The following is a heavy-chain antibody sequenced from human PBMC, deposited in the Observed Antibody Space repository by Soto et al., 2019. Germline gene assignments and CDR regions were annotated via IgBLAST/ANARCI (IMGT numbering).Heavy chain of an antibody. CDR3: ARDSGHCSSTSCSYYYYMDV. Sequence: EVQLVESGGGLVQPGGSLRLSCAASGFTFSSYWMSWVRQAPGKGLEWVANIKQDGSEKYYVDSVKGRFTISRDNAKNSLYLQMNSLRAEDTAVYYCARDSGHCSSTSCSYYYYMDVWGKGTTVTVSS. J-gene: IGHJ6*03. D-gene: IGHD2-2*01. CDR2: IKQDGSEK. CDR1: GFTFSSYW. V-gene: IGHV3-7*01.